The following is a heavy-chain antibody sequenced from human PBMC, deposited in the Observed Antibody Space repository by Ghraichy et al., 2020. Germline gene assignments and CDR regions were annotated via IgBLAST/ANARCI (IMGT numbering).Heavy chain of an antibody. D-gene: IGHD5-12*01. CDR3: ARDNGCSYLH. Sequence: GGSLRLSCAASGFTFSDHYMNWVRQAPGKGLEWLGRARNKANNYATEYAASVKGRFTISRDKSQNSLYLQMNSLTTEDTAVYFCARDNGCSYLHWGQGTLVTVS. CDR1: GFTFSDHY. CDR2: ARNKANNYAT. J-gene: IGHJ4*02. V-gene: IGHV3-72*01.